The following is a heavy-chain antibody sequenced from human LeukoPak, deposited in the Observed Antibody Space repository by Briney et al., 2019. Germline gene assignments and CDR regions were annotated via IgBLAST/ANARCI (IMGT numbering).Heavy chain of an antibody. Sequence: GASVKVSCKASGYTFTSYAMNWVRQAPGQGLEWMGIINPSGGSTSYAQKFQGRVTMTRDMSTSTVYMELSSLRSEDTAVYYCARLSGSYYPYFDYWGQGTLVTVSS. CDR1: GYTFTSYA. CDR3: ARLSGSYYPYFDY. D-gene: IGHD1-26*01. J-gene: IGHJ4*02. V-gene: IGHV1-46*01. CDR2: INPSGGST.